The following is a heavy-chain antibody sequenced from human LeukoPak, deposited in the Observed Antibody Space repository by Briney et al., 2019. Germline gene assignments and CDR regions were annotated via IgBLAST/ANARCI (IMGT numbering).Heavy chain of an antibody. CDR1: GGSMSSYY. CDR2: IYYSGST. CDR3: ARDGSPLWFGEFPYYFDY. J-gene: IGHJ4*02. Sequence: SETLSLTCTVSGGSMSSYYWSWIRQPPGKGLEWIGYIYYSGSTNYNPSLKSRVTISVDTSKNQFSLKLSSVTAADTAVYYCARDGSPLWFGEFPYYFDYWGQGTLVTVSS. D-gene: IGHD3-10*01. V-gene: IGHV4-59*01.